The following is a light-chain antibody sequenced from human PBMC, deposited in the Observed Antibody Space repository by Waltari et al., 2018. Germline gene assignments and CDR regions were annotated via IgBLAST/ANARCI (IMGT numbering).Light chain of an antibody. CDR2: EDT. CDR3: GSWDSGLRAEV. Sequence: HSVLTQPPSVSAAPGQKVTISCSGSASNIGRRYVSWYQQVPGPAPKLLIYEDTKRPSGVPDRFSGSKSGTSATLDITGLQTGDEADYYCGSWDSGLRAEVFGGGTQLTVL. J-gene: IGLJ3*02. CDR1: ASNIGRRY. V-gene: IGLV1-51*02.